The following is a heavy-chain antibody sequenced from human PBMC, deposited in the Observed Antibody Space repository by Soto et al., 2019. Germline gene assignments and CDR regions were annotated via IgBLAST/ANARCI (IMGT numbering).Heavy chain of an antibody. V-gene: IGHV1-18*01. Sequence: QVQLVQSGAEVKKPGASVKVSCKASGYTFTSYGISWVRQAPGQGLEWMGWISAYNGNTNYAQKLQGRVTMTTDTSTSTADMELRSLRSDDTAVYYCAREVYCSGGSCYSGGSYYYGMDVWGQGTTVTVSS. J-gene: IGHJ6*02. CDR2: ISAYNGNT. CDR3: AREVYCSGGSCYSGGSYYYGMDV. CDR1: GYTFTSYG. D-gene: IGHD2-15*01.